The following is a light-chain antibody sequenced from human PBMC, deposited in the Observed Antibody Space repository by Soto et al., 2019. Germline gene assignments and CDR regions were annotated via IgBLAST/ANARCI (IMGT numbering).Light chain of an antibody. CDR1: QSLLHSNGYNY. CDR3: LQALQTPCT. Sequence: DIVMTQSPLSLPVTPGEPASISCRSSQSLLHSNGYNYLDWYLQKPGQSPQLLIYLGSNRASGVPDRFSGSGSGPDFTLKISRVEAEDVGVYYCLQALQTPCTFGQGTKVEIK. V-gene: IGKV2-28*01. CDR2: LGS. J-gene: IGKJ1*01.